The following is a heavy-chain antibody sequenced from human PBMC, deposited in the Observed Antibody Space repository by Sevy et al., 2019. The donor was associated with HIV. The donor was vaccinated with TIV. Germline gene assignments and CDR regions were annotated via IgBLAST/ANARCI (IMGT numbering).Heavy chain of an antibody. CDR3: AKDKGGSYYGMDV. CDR1: GFTFDDYA. CDR2: ISWNSGSI. D-gene: IGHD1-26*01. J-gene: IGHJ6*02. V-gene: IGHV3-9*01. Sequence: GGSLRLSCAASGFTFDDYAMHWVRQAPGKGLEWVSGISWNSGSIGYADSVKGRFTISRDNAKNSLYLQMNSLRAEDTAVYYCAKDKGGSYYGMDVWGQGTTVTVSS.